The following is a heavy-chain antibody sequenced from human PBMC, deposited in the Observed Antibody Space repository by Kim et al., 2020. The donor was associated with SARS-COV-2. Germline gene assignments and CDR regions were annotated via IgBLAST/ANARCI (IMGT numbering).Heavy chain of an antibody. V-gene: IGHV4-38-2*02. CDR3: ARDSGDGYNFGY. CDR2: IYHSGST. CDR1: GYSISSGYY. J-gene: IGHJ4*02. Sequence: SETLSLTCTVSGYSISSGYYWAWIRQPPGKGLEWIGRIYHSGSTYYNPSLKSRVTISVDTSKNQFSLKLSSVTAADTAVYYCARDSGDGYNFGYWGQGTLVTVSS. D-gene: IGHD5-12*01.